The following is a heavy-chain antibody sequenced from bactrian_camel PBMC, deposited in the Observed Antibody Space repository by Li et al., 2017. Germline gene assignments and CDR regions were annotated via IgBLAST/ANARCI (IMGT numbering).Heavy chain of an antibody. Sequence: HVQLVESGGGSVQAGGSLRLACAISGDSDRTYCMAWFRQVSGKGREGVAYIYTGDDTTTHYADSVKGRFTISQDNAKKTLYLQMDSLKIEDAAVYYCATSWDGTWYEAFDYWGQGTQVTVS. V-gene: IGHV3S1*01. CDR3: ATSWDGTWYEAFDY. D-gene: IGHD6*01. CDR2: IYTGDDTTT. J-gene: IGHJ6*01. CDR1: GDSDRTYC.